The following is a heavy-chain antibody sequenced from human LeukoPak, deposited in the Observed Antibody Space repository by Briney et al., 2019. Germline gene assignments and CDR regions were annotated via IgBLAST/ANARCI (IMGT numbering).Heavy chain of an antibody. V-gene: IGHV3-23*01. D-gene: IGHD6-19*01. CDR1: GFTFSSYA. Sequence: GGSLRLSCAASGFTFSSYAMSRVRQAPGKGLEWVSAISSGGGSAYYADSVKGRFTISRDNSKNTLYLQMNSLRAEDTAVYYCAKGSRNSGWLDWGQGTLVTVSP. CDR3: AKGSRNSGWLD. J-gene: IGHJ4*02. CDR2: ISSGGGSA.